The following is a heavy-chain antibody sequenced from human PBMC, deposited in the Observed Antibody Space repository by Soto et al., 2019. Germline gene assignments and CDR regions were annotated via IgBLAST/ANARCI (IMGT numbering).Heavy chain of an antibody. V-gene: IGHV4-4*02. D-gene: IGHD3-10*01. Sequence: ASETLSLTCAVSGGSISSTNWWSWVRQPPGKGLEWIGEIYHSGSTNYNPSLKSRVTISVDTSKNQFSLKLSSVTAADTAVYYCARDYGGGYFDYWGQGTLVTVSS. CDR3: ARDYGGGYFDY. CDR2: IYHSGST. J-gene: IGHJ4*02. CDR1: GGSISSTNW.